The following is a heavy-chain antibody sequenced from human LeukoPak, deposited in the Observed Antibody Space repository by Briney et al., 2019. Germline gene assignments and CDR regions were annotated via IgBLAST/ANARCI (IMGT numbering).Heavy chain of an antibody. V-gene: IGHV5-51*01. CDR1: GYNFNTYW. D-gene: IGHD4-23*01. CDR2: IRPMNSDM. J-gene: IGHJ4*02. CDR3: ASRPFETTVVPWDFY. Sequence: KHGESLKISCKGSGYNFNTYWVAWVRPLLGKGLEWMGIIRPMNSDMRYSPSFQGQVTISADRSINTAYLQWSSLTASDTAMYYCASRPFETTVVPWDFYWGQGTQVTVSS.